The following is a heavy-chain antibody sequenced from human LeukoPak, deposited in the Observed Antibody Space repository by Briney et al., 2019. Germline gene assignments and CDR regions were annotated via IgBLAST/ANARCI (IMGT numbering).Heavy chain of an antibody. V-gene: IGHV3-30*02. D-gene: IGHD5-18*01. CDR2: IRYDGSNK. CDR1: GFTFSDYG. J-gene: IGHJ4*02. CDR3: ARARAGMVTDFDY. Sequence: GGSLRLSCAASGFTFSDYGMHWVRQAPGKGLEWMAFIRYDGSNKYYADSVKGRFTISRDNSKNTLYLQMNSLRAEDTAVYYCARARAGMVTDFDYWGQGTLVTVSS.